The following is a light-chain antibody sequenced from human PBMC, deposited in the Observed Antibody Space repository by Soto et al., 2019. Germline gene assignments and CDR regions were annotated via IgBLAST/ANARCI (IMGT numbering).Light chain of an antibody. J-gene: IGKJ1*01. CDR2: RAS. V-gene: IGKV3-15*01. CDR1: QSISSN. Sequence: EIVMTQSPATLSVSKGERATLSCRASQSISSNLAWYQQKLGQAPRLLIYRASTRATGIPARFSGSGSGTDFTLTISRLEPEDFAVYYCQQYGSSPWTFGQGTKVDIK. CDR3: QQYGSSPWT.